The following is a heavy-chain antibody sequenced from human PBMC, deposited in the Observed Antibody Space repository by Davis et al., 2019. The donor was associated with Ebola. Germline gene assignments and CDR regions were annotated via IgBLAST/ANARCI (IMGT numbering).Heavy chain of an antibody. V-gene: IGHV3-43*02. J-gene: IGHJ6*02. CDR2: ISWDGGST. D-gene: IGHD5-12*01. CDR3: AKQGYSGYDHYYYYSMEV. Sequence: PGGSLRLSCAASGFTFDDYAMHWVRQAPGKGLEWVCLISWDGGSTYYADSVKGRFTISRDNSKNSLYLQMNSLRTEDTALYYCAKQGYSGYDHYYYYSMEVWGQGTTVTVSS. CDR1: GFTFDDYA.